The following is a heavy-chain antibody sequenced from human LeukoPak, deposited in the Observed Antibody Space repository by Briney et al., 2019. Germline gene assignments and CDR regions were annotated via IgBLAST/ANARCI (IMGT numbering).Heavy chain of an antibody. D-gene: IGHD3-22*01. CDR1: GYTFTSYG. V-gene: IGHV1-18*01. CDR3: ARDKIGYYYYDSSGYSRAYNWFDP. Sequence: ASVKVSCKASGYTFTSYGISWVRQAPGQGLEWMGWISAYNGNTNYAQKLQGRVTMTTDTSTSTAYMELRSLRSDDTAVYYCARDKIGYYYYDSSGYSRAYNWFDPWGQGTLVTVSS. J-gene: IGHJ5*02. CDR2: ISAYNGNT.